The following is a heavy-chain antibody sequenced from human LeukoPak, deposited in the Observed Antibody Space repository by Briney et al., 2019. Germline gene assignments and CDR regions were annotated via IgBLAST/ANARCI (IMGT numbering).Heavy chain of an antibody. CDR2: IYNSGST. CDR1: GGSISSYY. V-gene: IGHV4-59*12. J-gene: IGHJ6*03. CDR3: ARRTRTTGTPGYYYYMDV. Sequence: SETLSLTCTVSGGSISSYYWSWIRQPPGKGLEWIGYIYNSGSTDSNPSLKSRVTISVDTSKNQFSLKLSSVTAADTAVYYCARRTRTTGTPGYYYYMDVWGKGTTVTVSS. D-gene: IGHD1-1*01.